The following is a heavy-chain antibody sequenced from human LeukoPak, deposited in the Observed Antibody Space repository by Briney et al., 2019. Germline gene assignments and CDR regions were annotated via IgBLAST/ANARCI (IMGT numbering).Heavy chain of an antibody. V-gene: IGHV4-61*02. Sequence: TSETLSLTCTVSGGSISSGSYYWSWIRQPAGKGLEWIGRIYTSGSTNYNPSLKSRVTISVDTSKNQFSLKLSSVTAADTAVYYCARDGGGTWHMYADYWAQGTLVTVSS. D-gene: IGHD2-8*01. CDR3: ARDGGGTWHMYADY. J-gene: IGHJ4*02. CDR1: GGSISSGSYY. CDR2: IYTSGST.